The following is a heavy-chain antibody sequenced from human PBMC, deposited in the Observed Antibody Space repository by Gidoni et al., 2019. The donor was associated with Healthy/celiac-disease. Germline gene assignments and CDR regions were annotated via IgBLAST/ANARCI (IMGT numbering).Heavy chain of an antibody. CDR3: ARDVGAVAGTYYYYYGMDV. D-gene: IGHD6-19*01. CDR2: ISSSSSTI. Sequence: EVQLVESGGGLVQPGGSLRLSCAASGFTFSSYSMNWVRQAPGKGLEWVSYISSSSSTIYYADSVKGRFTISRDNAKNSLYLQMNSLRDEDTAVYYCARDVGAVAGTYYYYYGMDVWGQGTTVTVSS. V-gene: IGHV3-48*02. J-gene: IGHJ6*02. CDR1: GFTFSSYS.